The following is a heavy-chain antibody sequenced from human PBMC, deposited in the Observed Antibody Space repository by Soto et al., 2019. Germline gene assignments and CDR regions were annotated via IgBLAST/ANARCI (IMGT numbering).Heavy chain of an antibody. CDR3: ARVIAARPDYYYYGMDV. CDR2: ISYDGSNK. Sequence: GGSLRLSCAASGFTFSSYAMHWVRQAPGKGLEWVAVISYDGSNKYYADSVKGRFTISRDNSKNTLYLQMNSLRAEDTAVYYCARVIAARPDYYYYGMDVWGQGTTVTVSS. D-gene: IGHD6-6*01. J-gene: IGHJ6*02. CDR1: GFTFSSYA. V-gene: IGHV3-30-3*01.